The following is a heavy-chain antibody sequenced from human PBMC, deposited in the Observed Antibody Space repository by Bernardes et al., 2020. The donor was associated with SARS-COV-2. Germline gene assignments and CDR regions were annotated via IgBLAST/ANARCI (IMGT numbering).Heavy chain of an antibody. CDR1: GGSISNSHYY. J-gene: IGHJ6*02. V-gene: IGHV4-39*01. Sequence: SETLSLTCSVSGGSISNSHYYWGWIRQPPGKGLEWIGTTYSSGGPYYNPSLQSRAMASVDTSTNQFSLRLSFVTTADTAIYYCAGSSCGIDCYIGGLRSWDYGMDVWGQGTTVTVSS. CDR3: AGSSCGIDCYIGGLRSWDYGMDV. D-gene: IGHD2-21*01. CDR2: TYSSGGP.